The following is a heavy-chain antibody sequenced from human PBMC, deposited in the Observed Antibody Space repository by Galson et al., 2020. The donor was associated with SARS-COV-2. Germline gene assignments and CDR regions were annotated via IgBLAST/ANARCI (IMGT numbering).Heavy chain of an antibody. CDR3: AIPYHNGGPGDY. Sequence: SETLSLTCTVSTGSIRSTRSYWAWIRQPPGRGLEWIGSIYLGGTTYYNSSLEGRISVSVDTSNSHFSLRLTSVTAADTAVYYCAIPYHNGGPGDYWGQGTLVTVSS. D-gene: IGHD4-17*01. CDR2: IYLGGTT. CDR1: TGSIRSTRSY. V-gene: IGHV4-39*02. J-gene: IGHJ4*02.